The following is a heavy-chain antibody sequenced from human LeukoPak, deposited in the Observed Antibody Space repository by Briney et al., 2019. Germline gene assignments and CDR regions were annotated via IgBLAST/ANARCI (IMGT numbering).Heavy chain of an antibody. CDR2: IIPILGIA. CDR1: GYTFTSYA. J-gene: IGHJ3*02. D-gene: IGHD1-26*01. Sequence: ASVKVSCKASGYTFTSYAISWVRQAPGQGLEWMGRIIPILGIANYAQKFQGRVTITADKSTSTAYMELSSLRSEDTAVYYCARNSGSPFPQGNDAFDIWGQGTMVTVSS. V-gene: IGHV1-69*04. CDR3: ARNSGSPFPQGNDAFDI.